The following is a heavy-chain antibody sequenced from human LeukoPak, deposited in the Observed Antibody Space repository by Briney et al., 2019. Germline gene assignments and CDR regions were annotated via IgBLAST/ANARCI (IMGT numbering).Heavy chain of an antibody. J-gene: IGHJ6*02. CDR1: QFTLGDYY. V-gene: IGHV3-11*01. CDR2: ITNSGSTT. CDR3: ARDLRNKGMDV. Sequence: GGSLRLSCAASQFTLGDYYMTWIRQAPGKGLEWVSYITNSGSTTYYADSVKGRFTISRDNAKYSLYLQMNSLRADDTAVYHCARDLRNKGMDVWGQGTTVTVSS. D-gene: IGHD2/OR15-2a*01.